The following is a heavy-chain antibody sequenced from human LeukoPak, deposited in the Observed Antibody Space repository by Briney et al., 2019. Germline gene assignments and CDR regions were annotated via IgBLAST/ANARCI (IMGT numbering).Heavy chain of an antibody. Sequence: KPSETLSLTCAVYGGSFSVYYWSWIRQPPAKGLEWIGESNHSGSTNYNPSLKSRVTISVDTYKHQFSLKPSSVTAADTAVYYCARAISDYVWGSYRQRYYYYYMDVWGKGTTVTVSS. J-gene: IGHJ6*03. D-gene: IGHD3-16*02. CDR1: GGSFSVYY. V-gene: IGHV4-34*01. CDR2: SNHSGST. CDR3: ARAISDYVWGSYRQRYYYYYMDV.